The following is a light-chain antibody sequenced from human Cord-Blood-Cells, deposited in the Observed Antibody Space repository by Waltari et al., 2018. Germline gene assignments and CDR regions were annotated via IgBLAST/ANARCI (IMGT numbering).Light chain of an antibody. CDR3: QQYGSSPPIT. Sequence: EIVLTQSPGTLSLSPGERATLSCRASQSVSSSYLAWYQQKPGQAPRLLIYGASSRATGIPDRFSGSVSVTDFTLTISRLEPEDFAVYYCQQYGSSPPITFGPGTKVDIK. V-gene: IGKV3-20*01. J-gene: IGKJ3*01. CDR1: QSVSSSY. CDR2: GAS.